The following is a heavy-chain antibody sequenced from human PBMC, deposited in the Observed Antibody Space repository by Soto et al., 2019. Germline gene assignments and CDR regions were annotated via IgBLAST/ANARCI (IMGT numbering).Heavy chain of an antibody. CDR2: ISYDGNNK. CDR1: GFTFSTYG. V-gene: IGHV3-30*18. D-gene: IGHD5-12*01. Sequence: QVQLVESGGGVVQRGRSLRLSCAASGFTFSTYGMHWVRQAPGKGVEWVAVISYDGNNKYYADSVKGRFTISRDNSKNALYLQMNSLRAEDTAVYYWAKRGYSGNWYEDWGQGTLVTVSS. J-gene: IGHJ5*02. CDR3: AKRGYSGNWYED.